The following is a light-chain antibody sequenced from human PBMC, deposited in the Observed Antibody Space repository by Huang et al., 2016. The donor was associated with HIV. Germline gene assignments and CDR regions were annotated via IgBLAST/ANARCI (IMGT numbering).Light chain of an antibody. CDR2: KVS. CDR3: MQGTHWPVYT. V-gene: IGKV2-30*02. J-gene: IGKJ2*01. Sequence: DIVMTQSPLSLPVTLGQPASISCRSSQSLVHSDGNTYLNWFQQRPARSPTRLIYKVSTRDSGVPDRFSGSGSCTDFTLKISSVEAEDVWVYYCMQGTHWPVYTFGQGTKLEIK. CDR1: QSLVHSDGNTY.